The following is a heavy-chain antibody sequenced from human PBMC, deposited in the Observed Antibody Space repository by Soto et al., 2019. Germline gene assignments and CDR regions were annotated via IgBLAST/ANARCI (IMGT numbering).Heavy chain of an antibody. V-gene: IGHV6-1*01. J-gene: IGHJ6*02. CDR3: ARGKPSYYAMDV. CDR1: GDSVSSNSAA. Sequence: SQTLSLTCAISGDSVSSNSAAWSWIRQSPSRGLEWLGRTFYRSKWNNDCAVSVKSRITINPDTSKNQFSLQLNSVTPEDTAVYYCARGKPSYYAMDVWGQGTTVTVSS. CDR2: TFYRSKWNN.